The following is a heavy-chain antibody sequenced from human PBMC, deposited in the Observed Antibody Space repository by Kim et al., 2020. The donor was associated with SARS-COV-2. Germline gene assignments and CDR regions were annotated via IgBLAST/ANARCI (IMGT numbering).Heavy chain of an antibody. J-gene: IGHJ6*02. D-gene: IGHD3-16*01. V-gene: IGHV3-21*01. CDR1: GFIFSSYS. CDR3: ARDLLRRGGVDV. Sequence: GGSLRLSCAASGFIFSSYSMTWVRQAPGKGLEWVSSIRSSSNYIYYADSVKGRFTISRDNTKNSLYLHMNSLIAEATAVYYCARDLLRRGGVDVWGQGTTVTVSS. CDR2: IRSSSNYI.